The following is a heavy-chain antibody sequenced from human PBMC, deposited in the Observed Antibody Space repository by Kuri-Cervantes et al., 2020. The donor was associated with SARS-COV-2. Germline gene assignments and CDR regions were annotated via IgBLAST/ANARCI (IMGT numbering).Heavy chain of an antibody. D-gene: IGHD1-7*01. CDR2: INPSGGST. CDR1: GYTFTSYY. Sequence: ASVKVSCKASGYTFTSYYMHWVRQAPGQGLEWMGIINPSGGSTSYAQKFQGRVTMTRDTSTSTVYMELSSLRSEDTAVYYCARANWRGITGTPTRYYYYYYGMDVWGQGTTVTVSS. J-gene: IGHJ6*02. CDR3: ARANWRGITGTPTRYYYYYYGMDV. V-gene: IGHV1-46*01.